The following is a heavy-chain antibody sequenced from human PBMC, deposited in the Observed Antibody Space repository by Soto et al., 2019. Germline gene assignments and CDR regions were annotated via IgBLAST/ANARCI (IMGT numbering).Heavy chain of an antibody. CDR2: IIPILGIA. D-gene: IGHD4-17*01. V-gene: IGHV1-69*02. Sequence: SVKVSCKASGGTFSSYTISWVRQAPGQGLEWMGRIIPILGIANYAQKFQGRVTITADKSTSTAYMELRSLRSDDTAVYYCARGPDYGDYYHWGQGTLVTVAS. J-gene: IGHJ5*02. CDR3: ARGPDYGDYYH. CDR1: GGTFSSYT.